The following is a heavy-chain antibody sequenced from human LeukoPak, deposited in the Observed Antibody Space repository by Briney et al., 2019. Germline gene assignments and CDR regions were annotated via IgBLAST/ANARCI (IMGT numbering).Heavy chain of an antibody. V-gene: IGHV3-30*14. J-gene: IGHJ6*02. Sequence: GGSLRLSCVASGFTFNTYSMHWVCQAPGKGLEWVAVLSFDGDEKHYADSVKGRFTISRDNSKNTLYLQMSSLRAEDTAVYYCARDRLYSGDYYGMDVWGQGTTVTVSS. CDR2: LSFDGDEK. CDR1: GFTFNTYS. D-gene: IGHD2-15*01. CDR3: ARDRLYSGDYYGMDV.